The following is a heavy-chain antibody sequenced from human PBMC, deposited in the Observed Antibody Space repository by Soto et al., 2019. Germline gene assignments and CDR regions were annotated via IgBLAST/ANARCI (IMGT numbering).Heavy chain of an antibody. CDR1: GFTFSSYA. CDR3: AKDSHLLPWWDLSSHVDY. J-gene: IGHJ4*02. CDR2: ISGSGGST. D-gene: IGHD1-26*01. V-gene: IGHV3-23*01. Sequence: EAQLLESAGCLVQPGGSLRLSCAASGFTFSSYAMSWVRQAPGKGLEWVSAISGSGGSTYYADSVKGRFTISRDNSKNTLYLQMNSLRAEDTAVYYCAKDSHLLPWWDLSSHVDYWGQGTLVTVSS.